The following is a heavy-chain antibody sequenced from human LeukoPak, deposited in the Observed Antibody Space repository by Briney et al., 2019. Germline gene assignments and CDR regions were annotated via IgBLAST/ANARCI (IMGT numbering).Heavy chain of an antibody. Sequence: GESLKISCKGSGYNFTTYWIGWVRQMSGKGLEWMGIIYPGDSDTRYSPSFQGQVTMSADKSINTAYLQWSSLKASDTAMYYCARQPYSGYVHPHGVDVWGLGTTVAVFS. CDR2: IYPGDSDT. CDR1: GYNFTTYW. J-gene: IGHJ6*02. CDR3: ARQPYSGYVHPHGVDV. V-gene: IGHV5-51*01. D-gene: IGHD5-12*01.